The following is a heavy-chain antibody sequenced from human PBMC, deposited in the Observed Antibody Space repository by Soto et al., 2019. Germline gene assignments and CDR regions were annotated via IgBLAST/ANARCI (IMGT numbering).Heavy chain of an antibody. CDR2: ITSSGSST. V-gene: IGHV3-23*01. CDR3: AKGAEGYVVSSLDY. Sequence: TGGSLRLSCAASGFTFSDYAMTWVRQAPGKGLEWVSAITSSGSSTYYAESVKGRFTISRDNSKSTLYLQMNSLRAEDTATYYCAKGAEGYVVSSLDYWGQGTLVTVSS. D-gene: IGHD5-12*01. J-gene: IGHJ4*02. CDR1: GFTFSDYA.